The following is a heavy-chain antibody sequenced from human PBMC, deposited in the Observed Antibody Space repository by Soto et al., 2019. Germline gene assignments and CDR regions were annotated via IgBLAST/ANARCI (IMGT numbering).Heavy chain of an antibody. D-gene: IGHD4-17*01. CDR3: CGEGY. Sequence: QVQLVESGGGVVQPGRSLQLSCAASGLDFSDYGMHWVRQAPGKGLEWVALISSDGSNDYYADSVKGRFTVSRDISKNTLYLFLNSLRTEDTAVYYCCGEGYWGQGTLVTVSS. CDR2: ISSDGSND. CDR1: GLDFSDYG. J-gene: IGHJ4*02. V-gene: IGHV3-30*03.